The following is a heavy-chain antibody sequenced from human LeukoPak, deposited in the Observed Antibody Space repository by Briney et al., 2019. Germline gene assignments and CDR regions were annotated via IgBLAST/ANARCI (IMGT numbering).Heavy chain of an antibody. CDR2: ISSSGSTI. D-gene: IGHD2-21*02. CDR1: GFTFSSYE. V-gene: IGHV3-48*03. CDR3: ASVGYCGGDCYSAHFDY. Sequence: GGSLRLSCAASGFTFSSYEMNWVRQAPGKGLERVSYISSSGSTIYYADSVKGRFTISRDNAKNSLYLQMNSLRAEDTAVYYCASVGYCGGDCYSAHFDYWGQGTLVTASS. J-gene: IGHJ4*02.